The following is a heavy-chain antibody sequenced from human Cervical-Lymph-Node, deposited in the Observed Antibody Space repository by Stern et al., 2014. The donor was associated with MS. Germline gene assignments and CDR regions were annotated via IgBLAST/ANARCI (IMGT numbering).Heavy chain of an antibody. D-gene: IGHD3-22*01. J-gene: IGHJ2*01. V-gene: IGHV1-2*02. Sequence: VQLEESGAEVKKPGASVKVSCKASGYTFTDYYIHWVRQAPGQGLEWMGWINPNSGGTNYEQKFQGRVTMTGDTSISTAYMELSRLRSDDTAVYYCARNMEGYDTSGYAYWYFDLWSRGTLVTVSS. CDR3: ARNMEGYDTSGYAYWYFDL. CDR2: INPNSGGT. CDR1: GYTFTDYY.